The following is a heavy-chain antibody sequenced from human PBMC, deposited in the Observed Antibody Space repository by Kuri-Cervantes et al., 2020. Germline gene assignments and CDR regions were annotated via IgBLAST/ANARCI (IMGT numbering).Heavy chain of an antibody. CDR3: ARDYIADYGGNRYYYFAMDV. CDR2: ISAYNGNT. D-gene: IGHD4-23*01. CDR1: GYTFTGYC. J-gene: IGHJ6*02. Sequence: ASVKVSCKASGYTFTGYCMHWVRQAPGQGLEWMGWISAYNGNTNYAQKLQGRVTMTTDTSTSTAYMELRSLRSDDTAVYYCARDYIADYGGNRYYYFAMDVWGQGTTVTVSS. V-gene: IGHV1-18*04.